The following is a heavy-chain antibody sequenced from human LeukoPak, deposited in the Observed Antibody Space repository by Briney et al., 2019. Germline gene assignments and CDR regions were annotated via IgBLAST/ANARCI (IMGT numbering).Heavy chain of an antibody. CDR2: IYCSGST. V-gene: IGHV4-59*01. Sequence: PSETLSLTCTVYGGSFSGYYWSWIRQPPGKGLEWLGYIYCSGSTNYNPSLKSRVTISVDTSKNQFSLKLSSVTAADTAVYYCARAEGIAAAGLDYWGQGTLVTVSS. CDR3: ARAEGIAAAGLDY. CDR1: GGSFSGYY. D-gene: IGHD6-13*01. J-gene: IGHJ4*02.